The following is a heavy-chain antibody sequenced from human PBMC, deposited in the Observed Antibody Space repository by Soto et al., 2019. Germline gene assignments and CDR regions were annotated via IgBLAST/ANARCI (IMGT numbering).Heavy chain of an antibody. V-gene: IGHV5-51*01. D-gene: IGHD2-2*02. Sequence: GESLKISCQGSGYSFTNYWIGWVRQMPGKGLEWMGIIYPGDSNTRYSPPFQGQVTISADKSISTAYLQWSSLKASDTAMYYCARQGYCSSTACYTVDYWGQGTLVTVSS. J-gene: IGHJ4*02. CDR3: ARQGYCSSTACYTVDY. CDR1: GYSFTNYW. CDR2: IYPGDSNT.